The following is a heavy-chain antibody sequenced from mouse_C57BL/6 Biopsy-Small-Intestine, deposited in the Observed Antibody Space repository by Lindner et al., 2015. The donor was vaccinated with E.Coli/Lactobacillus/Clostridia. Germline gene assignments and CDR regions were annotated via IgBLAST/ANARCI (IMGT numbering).Heavy chain of an antibody. D-gene: IGHD1-1*01. V-gene: IGHV1-84*02. Sequence: SVKVSCKASGYTFTSYIIHWVRQAPGQRLEWMGWINAGNGNTKYSQKFQGRVTITRDTSASTAYMELSSLRSEDTAVYYCASTSAADGSYFSYYYGLDVWGQGTTVTVSS. CDR3: ASTSAADGSYFSYYYGLDV. J-gene: IGHJ1*01. CDR1: GYTFTSYI. CDR2: INAGNGNT.